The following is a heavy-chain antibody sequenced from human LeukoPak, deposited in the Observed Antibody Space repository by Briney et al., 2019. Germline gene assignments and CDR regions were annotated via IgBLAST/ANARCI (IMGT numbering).Heavy chain of an antibody. D-gene: IGHD1-1*01. CDR1: GFTFSTHA. CDR2: ITGTGGHT. V-gene: IGHV3-23*01. Sequence: GGSLRLSCAASGFTFSTHAMSWVRQAPGKGLEWVSAITGTGGHTYYAASVEGRFTVSRDNSKNTLYLQMSSLRAEDTAMYYCAKVRNTKDWYKDAFDVWGQGTRVTVSS. J-gene: IGHJ3*01. CDR3: AKVRNTKDWYKDAFDV.